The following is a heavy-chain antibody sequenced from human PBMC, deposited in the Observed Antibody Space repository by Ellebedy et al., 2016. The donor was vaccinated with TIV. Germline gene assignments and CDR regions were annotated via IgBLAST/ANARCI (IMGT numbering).Heavy chain of an antibody. Sequence: GESLKISCAASGFTFSSYAMSWVRQAPGKGLEWVSAISGSGGSTYYADSVKGRFTISRDNSKNTLYLQMNSLRAEDTAVYYCARGGKRAVTAMVLGYWGQGTLVTVSS. J-gene: IGHJ4*02. V-gene: IGHV3-23*01. CDR3: ARGGKRAVTAMVLGY. CDR2: ISGSGGST. CDR1: GFTFSSYA. D-gene: IGHD5-18*01.